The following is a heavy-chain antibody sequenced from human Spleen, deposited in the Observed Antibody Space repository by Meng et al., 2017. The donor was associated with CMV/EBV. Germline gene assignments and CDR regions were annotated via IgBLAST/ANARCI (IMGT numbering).Heavy chain of an antibody. D-gene: IGHD3-3*01. CDR1: GGTFSSCT. CDR2: IIPILGIA. J-gene: IGHJ6*02. V-gene: IGHV1-69*02. CDR3: ARFGTYYDFWSGYYGPYYYGMDV. Sequence: SVKVSCKASGGTFSSCTISWVRQAPGQGLEWMGRIIPILGIANYAQKFQGRVTITADKSTSTAYMELSSLRSEDTAVYYCARFGTYYDFWSGYYGPYYYGMDVWGQGTTVTVSS.